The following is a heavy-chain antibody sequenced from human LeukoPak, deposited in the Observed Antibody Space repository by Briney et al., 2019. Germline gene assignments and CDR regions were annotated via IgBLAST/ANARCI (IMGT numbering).Heavy chain of an antibody. CDR1: GCTFDDYG. J-gene: IGHJ4*02. CDR2: INWNGDST. D-gene: IGHD2-21*02. V-gene: IGHV3-20*04. CDR3: ARAGTCFGADCYPYIDY. Sequence: GGSLRLSCAASGCTFDDYGMSWVRQAPGKGLEWVSGINWNGDSTGFADSVKGRVTISRDNAKNSLYLQMNSLRAEDTALYYCARAGTCFGADCYPYIDYWGQGTLVTVSS.